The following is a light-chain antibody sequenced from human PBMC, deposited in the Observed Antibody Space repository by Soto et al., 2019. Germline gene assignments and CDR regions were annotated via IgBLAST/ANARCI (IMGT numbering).Light chain of an antibody. V-gene: IGLV2-14*01. J-gene: IGLJ1*01. CDR2: EVN. CDR3: SSYSISTAYL. CDR1: SSDVGGYDY. Sequence: QSVLTQPASVSGSPGQSITISCTGTSSDVGGYDYVPWYQLHPGKAPKLMVFEVNNRPSGVSYRFSGSKSGNAASLTISGLQAEDEADYFCSSYSISTAYLFGTGTKVTVL.